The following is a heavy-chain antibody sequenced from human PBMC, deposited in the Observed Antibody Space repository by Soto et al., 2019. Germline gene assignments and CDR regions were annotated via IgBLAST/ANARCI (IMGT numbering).Heavy chain of an antibody. J-gene: IGHJ6*03. V-gene: IGHV1-18*01. Sequence: QVQLLQSGAEVKKPGASVKVSCKASGYTFTNYGITWVRQAPGQVLEWMGWISADNGDTHYTQRLQGRVTMTTDTSTSKAYMELRGLRSDDTDVYYCARVRQLVGYCYYYMDVWGKGTTVTVSS. D-gene: IGHD6-6*01. CDR1: GYTFTNYG. CDR2: ISADNGDT. CDR3: ARVRQLVGYCYYYMDV.